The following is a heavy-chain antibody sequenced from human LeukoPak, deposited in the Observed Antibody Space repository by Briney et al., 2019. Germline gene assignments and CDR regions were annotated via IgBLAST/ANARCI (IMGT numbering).Heavy chain of an antibody. CDR3: ARHRDGDYLPILDY. CDR2: LYYSGTT. CDR1: GDSISGYY. J-gene: IGHJ4*02. Sequence: SETLSLTCTVSGDSISGYYWSWIRQPPGKGLEWIGFLYYSGTTSYNPSLKSRVTISVDTSKNQFSMRLNSVTAADTAVYYCARHRDGDYLPILDYWGQGTLVTVSS. D-gene: IGHD4-17*01. V-gene: IGHV4-59*08.